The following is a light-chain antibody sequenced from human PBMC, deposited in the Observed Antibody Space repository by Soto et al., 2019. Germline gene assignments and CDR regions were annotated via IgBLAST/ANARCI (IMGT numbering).Light chain of an antibody. Sequence: EMVMTQSLATLSVSPGERATLSCRSSHSLSLNLAWYRQQPDQAPRLLIYGASTRATGIPARFSGSGSGTDFTLTISSLQSEDFAVYYCQQYDSWPHTFGEGTKLEFK. J-gene: IGKJ2*01. V-gene: IGKV3-15*01. CDR2: GAS. CDR3: QQYDSWPHT. CDR1: HSLSLN.